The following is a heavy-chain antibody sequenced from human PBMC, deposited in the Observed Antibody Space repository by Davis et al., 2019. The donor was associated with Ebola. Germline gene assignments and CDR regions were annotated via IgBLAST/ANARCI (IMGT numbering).Heavy chain of an antibody. V-gene: IGHV3-23*01. D-gene: IGHD4-17*01. J-gene: IGHJ4*02. CDR3: AKGGFSVTTGFDY. CDR2: IRGSGGSA. CDR1: GFIFSTYA. Sequence: GGSLRLSCAASGFIFSTYAMSWVRQAPGKGLEWVSGIRGSGGSAYYADSVKGRFTISRDNSKNTVYLQMNSLRAEDTAVYYCAKGGFSVTTGFDYWGQGTLVTVSS.